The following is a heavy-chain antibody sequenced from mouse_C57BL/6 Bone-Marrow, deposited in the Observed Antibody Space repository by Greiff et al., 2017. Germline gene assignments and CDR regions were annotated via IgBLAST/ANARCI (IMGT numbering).Heavy chain of an antibody. CDR2: IDPSDSYT. CDR1: GYTFTSYW. CDR3: ARSVYDYGEGTWFAY. Sequence: QVQLQQPGAELVKPGASVKLSCKASGYTFTSYWMQWVKQRPGQGLEWIGEIDPSDSYTNYNPKFKGKATLTVDTASSTAYMQLSSLTSEDSAVYYWARSVYDYGEGTWFAYGGQGTLVTVSA. J-gene: IGHJ3*01. V-gene: IGHV1-50*01. D-gene: IGHD2-4*01.